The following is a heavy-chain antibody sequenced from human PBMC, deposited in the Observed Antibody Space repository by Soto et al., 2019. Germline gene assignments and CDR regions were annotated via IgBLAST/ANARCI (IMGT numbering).Heavy chain of an antibody. CDR2: ISGGGDVT. CDR1: GFTFGTFA. Sequence: GGSLRLSCAASGFTFGTFAMSWVRQAPGKGLLWVSTISGGGDVTFYADSVKGRFAISRDNSRNTVYLHINRLRPDDTAIYYCSRDYGSYSGYDRTDLFDYWGQGALVTVSS. D-gene: IGHD5-12*01. J-gene: IGHJ4*02. CDR3: SRDYGSYSGYDRTDLFDY. V-gene: IGHV3-23*01.